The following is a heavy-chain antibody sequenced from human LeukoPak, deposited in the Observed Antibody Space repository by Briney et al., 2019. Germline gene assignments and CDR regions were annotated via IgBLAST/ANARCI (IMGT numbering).Heavy chain of an antibody. J-gene: IGHJ5*02. Sequence: SETVSLTCAVYGGSFSGYYWSWIRQPPGKGLEWIGEINHSGSTNYNPSLKSRVTISVDTSKNQFSLKLSSVTAADTAVYYCARGQLHYDFWSGYFNWFDPWGQGTLVTVSS. V-gene: IGHV4-34*01. CDR3: ARGQLHYDFWSGYFNWFDP. D-gene: IGHD3-3*01. CDR1: GGSFSGYY. CDR2: INHSGST.